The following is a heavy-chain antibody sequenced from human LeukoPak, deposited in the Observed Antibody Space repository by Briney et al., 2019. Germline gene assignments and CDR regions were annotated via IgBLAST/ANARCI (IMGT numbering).Heavy chain of an antibody. J-gene: IGHJ5*02. CDR1: GFTFSSYW. V-gene: IGHV3-30*02. CDR2: ISYDGRNQ. D-gene: IGHD6-19*01. CDR3: AKDAYSSGWYNWFDP. Sequence: GGSLRLSCAASGFTFSSYWMYWVRQAPGKGLEWVAFISYDGRNQDYAGSVKGRFTVSRDNSKNTLYLQGNSLRPEDTAMYYCAKDAYSSGWYNWFDPWGQGTLVTVSS.